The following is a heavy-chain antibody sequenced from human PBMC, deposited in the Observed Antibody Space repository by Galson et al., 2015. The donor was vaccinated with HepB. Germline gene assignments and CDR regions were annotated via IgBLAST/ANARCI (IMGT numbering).Heavy chain of an antibody. CDR2: ISSSSSYI. CDR3: ARDLGIVGATQENHYYYGMDV. D-gene: IGHD1-26*01. CDR1: GFTFSSYS. V-gene: IGHV3-21*01. J-gene: IGHJ6*02. Sequence: SLRLSCAASGFTFSSYSMNWVRQAPGKGLEWVSSISSSSSYIYYADSVKGRFTISRDNAKNSLYLQMNSLRAEDTAVYYCARDLGIVGATQENHYYYGMDVWGQGTTVTVSS.